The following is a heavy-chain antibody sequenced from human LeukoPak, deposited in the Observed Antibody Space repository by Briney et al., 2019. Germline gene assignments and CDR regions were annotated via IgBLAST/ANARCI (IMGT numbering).Heavy chain of an antibody. CDR3: TTPGIAAAGTTDY. V-gene: IGHV3-73*01. Sequence: PEGSLRLSCAASGFTFSGSAMHWVRQASGKGLEWVGRIRSKANSYATAYAASVKGRFTISRDDSKNTAYLQMNSLKTEDTAVYYCTTPGIAAAGTTDYWGQGTLVTVSS. D-gene: IGHD6-13*01. CDR1: GFTFSGSA. CDR2: IRSKANSYAT. J-gene: IGHJ4*02.